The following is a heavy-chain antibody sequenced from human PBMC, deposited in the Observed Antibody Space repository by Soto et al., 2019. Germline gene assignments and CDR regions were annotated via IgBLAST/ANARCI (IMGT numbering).Heavy chain of an antibody. CDR2: INHSGST. CDR1: GGSFSGYY. D-gene: IGHD3-16*02. CDR3: ARGVGNLLRLGSYRYGLAPFDY. V-gene: IGHV4-34*01. J-gene: IGHJ4*02. Sequence: SETLSLTCAVYGGSFSGYYWSWIRPPPGKGLEWIGEINHSGSTNYNPSLKSRVTISVDTSKNQFSLKLSSVTAADTAVYYCARGVGNLLRLGSYRYGLAPFDYWVQGTLVT.